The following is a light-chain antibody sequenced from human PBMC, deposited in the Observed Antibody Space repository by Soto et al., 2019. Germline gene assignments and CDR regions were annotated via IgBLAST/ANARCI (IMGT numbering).Light chain of an antibody. CDR1: QNLHSF. Sequence: EIVLTQSPATLSVSPGERVTLSCRASQNLHSFLNWYQQKPGQAPRPLLYDGSKSAAGVPDRISGDGSGTDYTLTISSLEPEDFAVYYCQWRTRWPMTFGQGTRLEIK. CDR2: DGS. V-gene: IGKV3-11*01. CDR3: QWRTRWPMT. J-gene: IGKJ5*01.